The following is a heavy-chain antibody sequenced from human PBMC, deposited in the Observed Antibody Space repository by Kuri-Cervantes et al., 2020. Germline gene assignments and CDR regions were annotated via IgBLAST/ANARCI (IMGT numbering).Heavy chain of an antibody. CDR3: ASSPHCSGGSCYWFDP. V-gene: IGHV1-69*06. Sequence: SVKVSCKASGGTFSSYAISWARQAPGQGLEWMGGIIPIFGTANYAQKFQGRVTITADKSTSTAYMELSSLRSEDTAVYYCASSPHCSGGSCYWFDPWGQGTLVTVSS. J-gene: IGHJ5*02. CDR1: GGTFSSYA. D-gene: IGHD2-15*01. CDR2: IIPIFGTA.